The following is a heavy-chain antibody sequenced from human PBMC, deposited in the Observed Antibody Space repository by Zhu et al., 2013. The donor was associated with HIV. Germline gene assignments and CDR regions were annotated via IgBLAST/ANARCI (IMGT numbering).Heavy chain of an antibody. Sequence: QVQLQESGPGLVKPSETLSLTCTVSGGSISSYYWSWIRQPPGKGLEWIGYIYYSGSTKYNPSLKSRVTISVDTSKNQFSLRLRSVTAADTAVYYCARLIDYYDTYNWFDPWGQGARVTVSS. J-gene: IGHJ5*02. V-gene: IGHV4-59*08. CDR3: ARLIDYYDTYNWFDP. CDR1: GGSISSYY. D-gene: IGHD1-26*01. CDR2: IYYSGST.